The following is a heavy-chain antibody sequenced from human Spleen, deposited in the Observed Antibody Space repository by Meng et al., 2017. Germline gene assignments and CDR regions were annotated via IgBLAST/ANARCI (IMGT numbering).Heavy chain of an antibody. CDR1: GGSFSGYY. J-gene: IGHJ6*02. CDR2: INHSGST. CDR3: ARVSPRNYYYYGMDV. Sequence: GSLRLSGAVYGGSFSGYYWSWIRQPPGKGLEWIGEINHSGSTNYNPSLKSRVTISVDTSKNQFSLKLSSVTAADTAVYYCARVSPRNYYYYGMDVWGQGTTVTVSS. V-gene: IGHV4-34*01.